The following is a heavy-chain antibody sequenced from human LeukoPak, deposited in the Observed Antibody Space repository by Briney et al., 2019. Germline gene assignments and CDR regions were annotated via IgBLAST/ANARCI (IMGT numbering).Heavy chain of an antibody. Sequence: SETLSLTWAVSGGSFSGYYWTWIRQPPGKGLEWIGEINHSGSANYNPSLKSRVTISLDTSKNQFSLKLGSVTAADTAVYYCARGQGTVTTHWGQGTLVTVSS. V-gene: IGHV4-34*01. CDR2: INHSGSA. CDR1: GGSFSGYY. CDR3: ARGQGTVTTH. J-gene: IGHJ4*02. D-gene: IGHD4-17*01.